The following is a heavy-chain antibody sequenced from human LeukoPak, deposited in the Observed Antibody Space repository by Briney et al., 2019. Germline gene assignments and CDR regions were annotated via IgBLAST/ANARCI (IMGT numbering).Heavy chain of an antibody. D-gene: IGHD1-1*01. J-gene: IGHJ4*02. V-gene: IGHV3-7*01. Sequence: GGSLRLSCAVSGFTSSSYWMSWVRQAPGKGLEWVANINQDGSEKYYVDSVKGRFTISRDNAKNSLYLQVNSLRVEDTALYYCASGGTYHVHWGQGTLVTVSS. CDR3: ASGGTYHVH. CDR1: GFTSSSYW. CDR2: INQDGSEK.